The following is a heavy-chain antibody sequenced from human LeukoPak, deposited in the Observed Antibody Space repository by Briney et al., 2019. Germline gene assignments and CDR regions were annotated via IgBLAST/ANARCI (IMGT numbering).Heavy chain of an antibody. J-gene: IGHJ3*02. CDR1: GYTFTGYY. CDR3: AREGGIAAAGNAFDI. CDR2: INPNSGGT. D-gene: IGHD6-13*01. V-gene: IGHV1-2*06. Sequence: ASVKVSCKASGYTFTGYYMHWVRQAPGQGLGWMGRINPNSGGTNYAQKFQGRVTMTRDTSISTACMELSRLRSDDTAVYYCAREGGIAAAGNAFDIWGQGTMVTVSS.